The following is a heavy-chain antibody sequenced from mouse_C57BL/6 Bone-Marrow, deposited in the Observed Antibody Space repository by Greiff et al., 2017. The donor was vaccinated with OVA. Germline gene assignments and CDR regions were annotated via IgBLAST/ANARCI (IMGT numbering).Heavy chain of an antibody. V-gene: IGHV5-6*02. CDR2: ISSGGSYT. J-gene: IGHJ1*03. CDR3: AKHHYYCRSYWYFDV. CDR1: GFTFSSYG. D-gene: IGHD1-1*01. Sequence: EVKLVESGGDLVKPGGSLKLSCAASGFTFSSYGMSWVRQTPDKRLEWVATISSGGSYTYYPDSVKGRFTISRDNAKNTLYLQMSSLKSEDTAVYYCAKHHYYCRSYWYFDVWGTGTTVTVSS.